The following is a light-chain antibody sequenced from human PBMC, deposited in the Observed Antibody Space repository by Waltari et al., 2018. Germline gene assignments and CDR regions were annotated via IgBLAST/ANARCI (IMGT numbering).Light chain of an antibody. Sequence: DIQMTQSPSTLSPSVEYRVTITSRARQSISSWLAWYQQKPGKAPKLLIYKASSLESGVPSRFSGSGSGTEFTLTISSLQPDDFATYYCQQYNSYSWTFGQGTKVEIK. CDR2: KAS. CDR3: QQYNSYSWT. V-gene: IGKV1-5*03. J-gene: IGKJ1*01. CDR1: QSISSW.